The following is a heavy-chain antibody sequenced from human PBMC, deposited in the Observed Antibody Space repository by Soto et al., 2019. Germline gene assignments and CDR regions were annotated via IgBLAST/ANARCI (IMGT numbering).Heavy chain of an antibody. CDR1: GFTFSSYA. Sequence: QVQLVESGGGVVQPGRSLRLSCAASGFTFSSYAMHWVRQAPGKGLEWVAVISSDGSNKYYADSVKGRFTISRDNSKNTLYLQMNGLRAEAPAGCYCARDNWYFDLWGRGTLVTVSS. J-gene: IGHJ2*01. CDR2: ISSDGSNK. V-gene: IGHV3-30-3*01. CDR3: ARDNWYFDL.